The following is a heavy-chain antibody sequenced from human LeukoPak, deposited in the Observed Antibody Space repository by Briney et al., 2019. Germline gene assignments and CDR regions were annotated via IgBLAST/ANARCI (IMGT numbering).Heavy chain of an antibody. D-gene: IGHD3-22*01. Sequence: PGGSLRLSCAASRFTFSTYWMHWVRQAPGKGLVWVSRINSDGSSTGYADSVKGRFTISRDNAKNTLYLQMNSLRAEDTAVYYCAKASAMIVVVSKHFDYWGQGTLVTVSS. V-gene: IGHV3-74*01. CDR1: RFTFSTYW. CDR2: INSDGSST. CDR3: AKASAMIVVVSKHFDY. J-gene: IGHJ4*02.